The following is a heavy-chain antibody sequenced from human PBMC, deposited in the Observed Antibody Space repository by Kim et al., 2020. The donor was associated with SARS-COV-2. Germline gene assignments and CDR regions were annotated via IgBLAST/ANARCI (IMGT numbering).Heavy chain of an antibody. V-gene: IGHV3-30*01. D-gene: IGHD3-9*01. J-gene: IGHJ4*02. CDR3: ARNLRYFDWLPELDY. Sequence: DPGKGRFTISRDNPKNTLALQMNSLRDEATAVYYCARNLRYFDWLPELDYWGQGTLVTVSS.